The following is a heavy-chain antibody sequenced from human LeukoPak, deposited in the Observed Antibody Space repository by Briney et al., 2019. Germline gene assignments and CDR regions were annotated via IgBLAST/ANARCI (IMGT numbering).Heavy chain of an antibody. CDR1: GYTFTSYG. J-gene: IGHJ4*02. Sequence: VSVKVSCKASGYTFTSYGISWVRQAPGQGLEWMGWISAYNGNTNYAQKLQGRVTMTTDTSTSTAYMELRSLRSDDTAVYYCARDQVTYYYDSSGYSALYYWGQGTLVTVSS. CDR3: ARDQVTYYYDSSGYSALYY. D-gene: IGHD3-22*01. CDR2: ISAYNGNT. V-gene: IGHV1-18*01.